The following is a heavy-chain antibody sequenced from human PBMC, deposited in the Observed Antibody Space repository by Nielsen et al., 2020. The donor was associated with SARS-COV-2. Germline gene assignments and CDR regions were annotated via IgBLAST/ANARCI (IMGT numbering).Heavy chain of an antibody. CDR3: ASAYGSGSYGDY. J-gene: IGHJ4*02. CDR1: GFTFNIYA. V-gene: IGHV3-23*01. CDR2: VSASGGST. D-gene: IGHD3-10*01. Sequence: GGSLRLSCAASGFTFNIYAMAWVRRAPGRGLQWVTGVSASGGSTYYTDSVKGRFSISRDNAKNSLYLQMNSLRAEDTAVYYCASAYGSGSYGDYWGQGTLVTVSS.